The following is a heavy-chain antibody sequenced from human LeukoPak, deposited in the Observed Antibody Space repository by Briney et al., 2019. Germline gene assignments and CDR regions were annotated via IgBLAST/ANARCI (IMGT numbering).Heavy chain of an antibody. D-gene: IGHD3-10*01. J-gene: IGHJ4*02. CDR1: GFTFSSYS. CDR3: VSMVRGIGY. Sequence: GGSLRLSCAASGFTFSSYSMHWVRQAPGKGLEWVTLVWYDGNRKYYADSVKGRFTISRDNSKNSVYLQLNSLRPEDTAMYYCVSMVRGIGYWGQGALVTVSS. CDR2: VWYDGNRK. V-gene: IGHV3-30*02.